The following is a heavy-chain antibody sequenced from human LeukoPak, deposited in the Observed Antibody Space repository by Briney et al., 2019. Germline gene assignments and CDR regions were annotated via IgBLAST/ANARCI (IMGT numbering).Heavy chain of an antibody. D-gene: IGHD4-23*01. CDR1: GFTFSSYW. CDR2: IDRDGSRI. CDR3: VRGNDYGGPHY. J-gene: IGHJ4*02. Sequence: GGSLRLSCAVSGFTFSSYWMHWVRQAPGKGLVWVSRIDRDGSRINYADSVKGRFSISRDNGKNTLFLQMNSLRAEDAAVYYCVRGNDYGGPHYWGQGTLVTVSS. V-gene: IGHV3-74*01.